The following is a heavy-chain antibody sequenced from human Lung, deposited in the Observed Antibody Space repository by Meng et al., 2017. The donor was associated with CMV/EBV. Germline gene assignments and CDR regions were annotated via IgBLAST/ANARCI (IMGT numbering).Heavy chain of an antibody. V-gene: IGHV4-34*01. CDR1: GGSFSGYY. CDR3: ARRLRFLEWLLYLGWFDP. CDR2: INHSGST. Sequence: SETLSLXXAVYGGSFSGYYWSGIRQPPGKGLEWIGEINHSGSTNYNPSLKSRVTISVDTSKNQFSLKLSSVTAADTAVYYCARRLRFLEWLLYLGWFDPWGQGTLVTVSS. D-gene: IGHD3-3*01. J-gene: IGHJ5*02.